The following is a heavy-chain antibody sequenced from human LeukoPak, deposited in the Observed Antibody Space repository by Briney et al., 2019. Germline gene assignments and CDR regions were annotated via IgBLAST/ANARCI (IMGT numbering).Heavy chain of an antibody. CDR1: GYTFTSYD. J-gene: IGHJ3*02. Sequence: ASVKVSCKASGYTFTSYDINWVRQATGQGLEWMGWMNPNSGNTGYAQKFQGRVTITRNTSISTAYMELSSLRSEDTAVYYCARDGSGNLPYAFDIWGQGTMVTVSS. CDR3: ARDGSGNLPYAFDI. V-gene: IGHV1-8*03. D-gene: IGHD1-26*01. CDR2: MNPNSGNT.